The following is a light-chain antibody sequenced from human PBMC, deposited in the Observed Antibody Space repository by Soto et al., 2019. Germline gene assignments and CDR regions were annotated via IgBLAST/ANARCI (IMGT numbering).Light chain of an antibody. Sequence: EIVMAQSPATLSVSPGERATLSCRASQSVGSNLAWYQQKPGQAPRLLIYGASSRATGIPDRFSGSGFGTDFTLTISKVEPEDFAVYYCQQYGSSPPITFGQGTRLEIK. CDR3: QQYGSSPPIT. CDR1: QSVGSN. CDR2: GAS. J-gene: IGKJ5*01. V-gene: IGKV3-20*01.